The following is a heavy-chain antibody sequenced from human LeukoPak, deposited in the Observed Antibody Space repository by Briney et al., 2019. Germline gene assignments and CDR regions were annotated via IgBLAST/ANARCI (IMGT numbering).Heavy chain of an antibody. V-gene: IGHV3-48*04. D-gene: IGHD3-10*01. CDR3: ARDDYGSFDY. CDR2: ISSSSSTI. Sequence: GGSLRLSCAASGFTFSSYSMNWVRQAPGEGLEWVSYISSSSSTIYYADSVKGRFTISRDNAKNSLYLQMNSLRAEDTAVYYCARDDYGSFDYWGQGTLVTVSS. CDR1: GFTFSSYS. J-gene: IGHJ4*02.